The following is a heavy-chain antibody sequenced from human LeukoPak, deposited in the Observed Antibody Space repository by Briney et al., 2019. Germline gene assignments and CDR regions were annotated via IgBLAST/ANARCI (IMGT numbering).Heavy chain of an antibody. CDR3: ARGPFITMIDY. D-gene: IGHD3-22*01. V-gene: IGHV4-30-4*01. CDR1: GGSISSGDYY. CDR2: IYYSGST. J-gene: IGHJ4*02. Sequence: SETLSLTCTVSGGSISSGDYYWSWIRQPPGKGLEWIGYIYYSGSTYYNPSLKSRVTISVDTSKNQFSLKLSSVTAADTAVYCCARGPFITMIDYWGQGTLVTVSS.